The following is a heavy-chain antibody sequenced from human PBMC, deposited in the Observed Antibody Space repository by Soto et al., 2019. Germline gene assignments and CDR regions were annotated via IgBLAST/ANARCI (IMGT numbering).Heavy chain of an antibody. Sequence: SGPTLVNPTQTLTLTCTFSGFSLSTSGVGVGWIRQPPGKALEWLALIYWDDDKRYSPSLKSRLTITKDTSKNQVVLTMTNMDPVDTATYYCAHRLLRDYDYVWGSSFNPAPEHDWFDPWGQGTLVTVSS. CDR2: IYWDDDK. D-gene: IGHD3-16*01. J-gene: IGHJ5*02. CDR3: AHRLLRDYDYVWGSSFNPAPEHDWFDP. CDR1: GFSLSTSGVG. V-gene: IGHV2-5*02.